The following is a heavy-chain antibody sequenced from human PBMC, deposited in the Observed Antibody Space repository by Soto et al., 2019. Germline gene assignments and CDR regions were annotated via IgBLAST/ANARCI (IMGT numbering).Heavy chain of an antibody. D-gene: IGHD6-19*01. CDR2: ISAYNGNT. CDR1: GYTFTSYG. J-gene: IGHJ1*01. V-gene: IGHV1-18*01. CDR3: ANASELLVSGQH. Sequence: VASVKVSCKASGYTFTSYGISWVRQAPGQGLEWMGWISAYNGNTNYAQKLQGRVTMTTDTSTSTAYMELRSLRSDDTAVYYCANASELLVSGQHWGQGTLVTVSS.